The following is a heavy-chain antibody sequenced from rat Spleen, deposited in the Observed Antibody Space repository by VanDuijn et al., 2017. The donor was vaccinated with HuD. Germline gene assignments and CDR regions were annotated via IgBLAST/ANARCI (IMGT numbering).Heavy chain of an antibody. CDR1: FYSITSSYR. CDR3: ARTNNPYYYVMDA. Sequence: EVQLQESGPGLVKPSQSLSLTCSATFYSITSSYRWNWIRKFPGNKLEWMGYVNSAGSTNYNPSLKSRISITRDTSKNQFFLQVNSVSTEDTATYYCARTNNPYYYVMDAWGQGASVTVSS. V-gene: IGHV3-3*01. CDR2: VNSAGST. D-gene: IGHD3-4*01. J-gene: IGHJ4*01.